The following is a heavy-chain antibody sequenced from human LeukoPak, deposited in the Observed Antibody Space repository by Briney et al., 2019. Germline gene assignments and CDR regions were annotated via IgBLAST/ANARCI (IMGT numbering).Heavy chain of an antibody. CDR3: ARGSDYYDSSGYFDY. CDR1: GFTFSSYA. Sequence: GRSLRLSCAASGFTFSSYAMHWVRQAPGKGLEWVAVISYDGSNKYYADSVKGRFTISRDNSKNTLYLQMNSLRAEDTAVYYCARGSDYYDSSGYFDYWGQGTLVTVSP. J-gene: IGHJ4*02. CDR2: ISYDGSNK. D-gene: IGHD3-22*01. V-gene: IGHV3-30*01.